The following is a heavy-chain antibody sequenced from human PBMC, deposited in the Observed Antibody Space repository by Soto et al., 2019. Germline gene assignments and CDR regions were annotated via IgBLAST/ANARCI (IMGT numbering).Heavy chain of an antibody. CDR3: ARGGGFYGAEKHYCYYMDV. Sequence: ASVKVSCKASGYTFTSYGISWVRQALGQGLEWVGWISAYNGNTNYAQKHKGRVTMTTDASTSTAYMELRSLRSDDTAVYFCARGGGFYGAEKHYCYYMDVWGKGTTVTVSS. CDR2: ISAYNGNT. D-gene: IGHD4-17*01. V-gene: IGHV1-18*01. CDR1: GYTFTSYG. J-gene: IGHJ6*03.